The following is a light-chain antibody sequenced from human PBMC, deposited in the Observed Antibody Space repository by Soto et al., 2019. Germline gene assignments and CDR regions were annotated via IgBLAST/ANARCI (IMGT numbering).Light chain of an antibody. CDR1: QGLSSY. V-gene: IGKV1-9*01. Sequence: IQLTQSLSSLSASVGDRVTITCRASQGLSSYLAWYQQKPGKAPELLIYVTSTLQSGVPSRFSGSGSGTDFTLTISSLQPEDFATYYCQQHNSYTLTFGGGTKVEIK. J-gene: IGKJ4*01. CDR2: VTS. CDR3: QQHNSYTLT.